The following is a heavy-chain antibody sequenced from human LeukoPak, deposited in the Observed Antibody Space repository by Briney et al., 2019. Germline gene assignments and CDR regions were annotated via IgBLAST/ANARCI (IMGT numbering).Heavy chain of an antibody. CDR1: GFTFSSYS. J-gene: IGHJ4*02. D-gene: IGHD6-19*01. CDR2: ISSSSSYI. V-gene: IGHV3-21*01. CDR3: ARVGIAVAGDYFDY. Sequence: GGSLRLSCAASGFTFSSYSMNWVRQAPGKGLEWVSSISSSSSYIYYADSVKGRFTISRDNAKNSLYLQMNSLRAEDTAVYYCARVGIAVAGDYFDYWGQGTLVTVSS.